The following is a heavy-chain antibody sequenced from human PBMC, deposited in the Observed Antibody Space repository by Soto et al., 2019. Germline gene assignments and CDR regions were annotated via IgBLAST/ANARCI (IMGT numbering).Heavy chain of an antibody. V-gene: IGHV6-1*01. CDR1: GDSVSSNSAA. Sequence: KQSQTLSLTCAISGDSVSSNSAAWNWIRQSPSRGLEWLGRTYYRSKWYNDYAVSVKSRITINPDTSKNQFSLQLNSVTPEDTAVYYCARASIFGVVIISYGMDVWGQGTTVTVSS. CDR2: TYYRSKWYN. J-gene: IGHJ6*02. CDR3: ARASIFGVVIISYGMDV. D-gene: IGHD3-3*01.